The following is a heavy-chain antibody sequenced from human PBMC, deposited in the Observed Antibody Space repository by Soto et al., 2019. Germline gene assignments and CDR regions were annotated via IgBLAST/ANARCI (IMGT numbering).Heavy chain of an antibody. D-gene: IGHD1-26*01. J-gene: IGHJ4*02. CDR2: IYHSGDT. CDR3: AGGGSGSGTGDFDY. CDR1: GASITSPNW. Sequence: QVQLQESGPGLVKPSGTLSLTCAVSGASITSPNWWSWVRQSPGKGLEWIGEIYHSGDTNYNPTLKSRIMMSLDRSKNHVALTLYSAAAADAAVYYCAGGGSGSGTGDFDYWGQGTVVTVSS. V-gene: IGHV4-4*02.